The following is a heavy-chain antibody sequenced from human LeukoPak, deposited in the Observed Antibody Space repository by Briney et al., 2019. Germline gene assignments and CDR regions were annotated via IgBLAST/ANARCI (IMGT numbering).Heavy chain of an antibody. V-gene: IGHV4-4*07. CDR2: IYSSGTT. CDR1: GGSISNYY. D-gene: IGHD5-12*01. CDR3: ASGSSGYDP. Sequence: SETLSLTCTVSGGSISNYYWSWIRQPAGKGLEWIGRIYSSGTTIYNPSLKSRVTMSVDTSKNQFSLKLSSVTAADTAVYFCASGSSGYDPWGQGTLVRVSS. J-gene: IGHJ5*02.